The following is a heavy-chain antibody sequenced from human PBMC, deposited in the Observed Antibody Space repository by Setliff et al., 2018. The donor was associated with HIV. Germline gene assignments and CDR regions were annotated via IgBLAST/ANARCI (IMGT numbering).Heavy chain of an antibody. D-gene: IGHD2-21*01. CDR3: AKGVKFLDP. V-gene: IGHV3-66*02. CDR2: IYSSGVT. CDR1: GFTVNNNY. J-gene: IGHJ5*02. Sequence: GGSLRLSCAASGFTVNNNYINWVRQAPGKGLEWVSLIYSSGVTKYADSVKGRFTISRDNPKNAVYLQMNSLRAEDTAVYYCAKGVKFLDPWGQGTLVTVSS.